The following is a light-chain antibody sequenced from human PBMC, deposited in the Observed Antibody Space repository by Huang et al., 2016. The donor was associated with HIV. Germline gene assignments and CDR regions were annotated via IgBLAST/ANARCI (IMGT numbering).Light chain of an antibody. CDR2: STS. CDR1: LDISSW. V-gene: IGKV1-12*01. J-gene: IGKJ5*01. CDR3: QQANMYPRS. Sequence: IQLTQSPSSVSASEGDTVRITCRASLDISSWLAWYQQKPREAPTLLIHSTSILQSGVQSRFNGSGSGTDFFLTINSLRPDDFATDYCQQANMYPRSFGQGTRLDIK.